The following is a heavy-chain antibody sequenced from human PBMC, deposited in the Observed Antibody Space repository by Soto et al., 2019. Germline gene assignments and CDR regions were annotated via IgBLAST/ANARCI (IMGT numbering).Heavy chain of an antibody. J-gene: IGHJ5*02. CDR3: TTAVGSTHRFP. D-gene: IGHD1-26*01. Sequence: EVQLVESGGGLVKPGGSLRLSCAASGFTFSNAWMSWVRQAPGKGLEWVGRIKSKTDGGTTDYAAPVKGRFTISRDDSKNTLYLQMNSLKTEDTAVYYSTTAVGSTHRFPWGQGPLVTVSS. CDR2: IKSKTDGGTT. V-gene: IGHV3-15*01. CDR1: GFTFSNAW.